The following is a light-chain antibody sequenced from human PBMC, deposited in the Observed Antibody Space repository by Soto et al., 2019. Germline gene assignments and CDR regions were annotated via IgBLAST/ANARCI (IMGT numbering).Light chain of an antibody. V-gene: IGKV1-39*01. J-gene: IGKJ4*01. Sequence: QMTQSPSSLSASVGDRVTITCRASQSISRNLNWYQQKPVKAPELLIYTASNLQSGVPSRFSGSGSGTDVALTISSLQPEDSAVYYCQQSHSSPLSFGGGTKVEFK. CDR1: QSISRN. CDR3: QQSHSSPLS. CDR2: TAS.